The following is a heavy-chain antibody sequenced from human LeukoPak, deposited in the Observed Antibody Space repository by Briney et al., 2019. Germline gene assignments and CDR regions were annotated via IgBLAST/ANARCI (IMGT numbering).Heavy chain of an antibody. V-gene: IGHV3-74*01. J-gene: IGHJ4*02. Sequence: PGGSLRLSCVASGFTFTTYWMHWVRQAPGMGLVWVSRINGDGSNSNYADSVKGRFTISRDNARNTLYLQMNGLRAEDTALYYCARTSPTSHFDFWGQGTLVTVSS. D-gene: IGHD3-16*01. CDR3: ARTSPTSHFDF. CDR2: INGDGSNS. CDR1: GFTFTTYW.